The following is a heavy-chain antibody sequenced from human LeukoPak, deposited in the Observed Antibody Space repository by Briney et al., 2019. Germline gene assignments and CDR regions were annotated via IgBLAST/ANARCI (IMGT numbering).Heavy chain of an antibody. J-gene: IGHJ4*02. V-gene: IGHV3-33*01. CDR3: TSFEY. Sequence: GRSLRLSCVASGFTFSSCGMHWVRQAPGKGLEWVAVIWYDGSNKYYADSVKGRFTISRDNSKNTLYLEMSSLRAEDTAVYYCTSFEYWGQGTLVTVSS. CDR2: IWYDGSNK. CDR1: GFTFSSCG.